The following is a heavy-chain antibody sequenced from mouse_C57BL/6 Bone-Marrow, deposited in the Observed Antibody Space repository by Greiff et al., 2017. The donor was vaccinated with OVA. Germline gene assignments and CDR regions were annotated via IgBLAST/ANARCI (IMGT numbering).Heavy chain of an antibody. CDR3: TRDLYYYGSSWYFDV. CDR2: ISSGGDYI. J-gene: IGHJ1*03. Sequence: EVQRVESGEGLVKPGGSLKLSCAASGFTFSSYAMSWVRQTPEKRLEWVAYISSGGDYIYYADTVKGRFTISRDNARNTLYLQMSSLTSEDTAMYYCTRDLYYYGSSWYFDVWGTGTTVTVSS. CDR1: GFTFSSYA. V-gene: IGHV5-9-1*02. D-gene: IGHD1-1*01.